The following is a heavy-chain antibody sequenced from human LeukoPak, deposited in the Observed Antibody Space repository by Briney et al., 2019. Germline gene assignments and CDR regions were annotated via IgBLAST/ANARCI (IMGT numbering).Heavy chain of an antibody. J-gene: IGHJ5*02. V-gene: IGHV4-59*08. CDR2: IYYIGST. CDR1: NGSISSHY. D-gene: IGHD6-13*01. Sequence: SETLSLTCTVSNGSISSHYWSWVRQPPGKGLEWVGYIYYIGSTKYNPSLKRRVTISVDTSMNQFSLRLTSVTAADTAVYYCTRHRDSSTWYNWFDPWGQGTLVTVSS. CDR3: TRHRDSSTWYNWFDP.